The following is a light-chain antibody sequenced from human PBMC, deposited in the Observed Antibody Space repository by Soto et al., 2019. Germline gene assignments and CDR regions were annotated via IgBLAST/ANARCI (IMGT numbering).Light chain of an antibody. V-gene: IGKV1-5*01. J-gene: IGKJ1*01. CDR3: QQYNNYWT. Sequence: DIQMTQSPSTLSASVGDRVTITCRASQSISSWLAWYQQKPGKAPKLLIYDASGLESGVPSRFSGSGSATEFTLTISSLQPDDFATYYCQQYNNYWTFGQGTKVDI. CDR1: QSISSW. CDR2: DAS.